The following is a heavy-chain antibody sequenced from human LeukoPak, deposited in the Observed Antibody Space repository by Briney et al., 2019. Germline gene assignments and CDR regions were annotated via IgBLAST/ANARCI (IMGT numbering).Heavy chain of an antibody. CDR1: GFTFSSYA. D-gene: IGHD3-16*02. V-gene: IGHV3-64*01. CDR2: ISSNGGST. Sequence: GGSLRLSCAASGFTFSSYAMHWVRQAPGKGLEYVSAISSNGGSTYYANSVKGRFTISRDNSKNTLYLQMGSLRAEDMAVYYCARERDYVWGSYRYTYFDYWGQGTLVTVSS. CDR3: ARERDYVWGSYRYTYFDY. J-gene: IGHJ4*02.